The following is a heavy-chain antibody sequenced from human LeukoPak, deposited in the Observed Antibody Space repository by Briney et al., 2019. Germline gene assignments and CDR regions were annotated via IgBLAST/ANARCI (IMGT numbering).Heavy chain of an antibody. Sequence: GESLKISCKGSGYSFTTSWIGWVRQMPGKGLEWMGIIYPGDSDTRYSPSFQGHVTISADKSISTAYLQWSSLKASDTAMYYCARQWGDCSSTSCYSASWGQGTLVTVSS. CDR2: IYPGDSDT. CDR1: GYSFTTSW. V-gene: IGHV5-51*01. D-gene: IGHD2-2*01. J-gene: IGHJ5*02. CDR3: ARQWGDCSSTSCYSAS.